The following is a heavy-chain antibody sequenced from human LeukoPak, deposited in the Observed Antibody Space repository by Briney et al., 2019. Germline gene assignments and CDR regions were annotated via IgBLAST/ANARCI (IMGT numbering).Heavy chain of an antibody. CDR3: ATDNFEY. Sequence: ASVKVSCKVSGSTLTEFSMHWVRQAPGKGLEWMGGYGPEDGETIYAQNFQGRVTMTDDSSTDTVYMDLSSLRSEDTAIYYCATDNFEYWGQGSKVTVSS. CDR2: YGPEDGET. CDR1: GSTLTEFS. J-gene: IGHJ4*02. V-gene: IGHV1-24*01.